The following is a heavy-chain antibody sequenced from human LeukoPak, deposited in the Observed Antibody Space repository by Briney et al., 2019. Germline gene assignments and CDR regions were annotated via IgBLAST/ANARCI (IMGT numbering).Heavy chain of an antibody. D-gene: IGHD3-22*01. V-gene: IGHV4-39*07. Sequence: SETLSLTCTVSGGSIISSSYYWGWIRQPPGKGLEWIGNIYHSGSTYYNPSLKSRVTISINTSKNQFSVKLSSVTAADTAVYYCARGGDTSGHYYFEYFQHWGQGTLVTVSS. J-gene: IGHJ1*01. CDR1: GGSIISSSYY. CDR2: IYHSGST. CDR3: ARGGDTSGHYYFEYFQH.